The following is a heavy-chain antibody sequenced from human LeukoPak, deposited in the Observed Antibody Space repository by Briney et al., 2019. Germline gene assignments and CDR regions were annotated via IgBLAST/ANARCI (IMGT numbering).Heavy chain of an antibody. Sequence: GASVKVSCKASGYTFTSYAMHWVRQAPGQRLEWMGWINAGNGNTKYSQKFQGRVTITRDTSASTAYMELSSLRSEDTAVYYCARAHDSSGYMGMDVWGQGTTVTVSS. CDR2: INAGNGNT. CDR1: GYTFTSYA. J-gene: IGHJ6*02. V-gene: IGHV1-3*01. CDR3: ARAHDSSGYMGMDV. D-gene: IGHD3-22*01.